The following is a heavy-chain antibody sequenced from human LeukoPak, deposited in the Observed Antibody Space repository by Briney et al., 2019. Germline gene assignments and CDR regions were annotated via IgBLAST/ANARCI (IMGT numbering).Heavy chain of an antibody. J-gene: IGHJ5*02. CDR2: IRYDGSNK. CDR3: AKDSRRYYYGSGSLPFDP. V-gene: IGHV3-30*02. D-gene: IGHD3-10*01. CDR1: GFTFSYYG. Sequence: GGSLRLSCAASGFTFSYYGIHWVRQAPGKGLEWVAFIRYDGSNKYYADSVKGRFTISRDNSKNTLYLQMNSLRAEDTAVYYCAKDSRRYYYGSGSLPFDPWGQGTLVTVSS.